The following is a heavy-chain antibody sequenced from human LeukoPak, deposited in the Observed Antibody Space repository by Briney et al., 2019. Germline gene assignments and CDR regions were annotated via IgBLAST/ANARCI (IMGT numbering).Heavy chain of an antibody. CDR3: ARASYDNSLRIDDY. CDR1: GYTFTDYY. CDR2: INPYSGDT. V-gene: IGHV1-2*02. Sequence: ASVKVSCKASGYTFTDYYMHWVRQAPGQGLEWMGWINPYSGDTNYAQRFQGRVTMTRDTSISTAYMELSGLRSVDTAVYHCARASYDNSLRIDDYWGQGILVTVSS. D-gene: IGHD3-22*01. J-gene: IGHJ4*02.